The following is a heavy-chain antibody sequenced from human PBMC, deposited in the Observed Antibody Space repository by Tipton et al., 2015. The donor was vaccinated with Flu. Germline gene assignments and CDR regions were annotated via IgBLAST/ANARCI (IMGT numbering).Heavy chain of an antibody. CDR1: GDSIGSPYF. J-gene: IGHJ6*02. V-gene: IGHV4-38-2*02. CDR2: VLQAGNS. D-gene: IGHD3-3*01. Sequence: TLSLTCSVSGDSIGSPYFWGWLRQPPGKGLEWIGNVLQAGNSYYNPSLRSRVTISLDRPNNQFSLRLTSVTAADTAVYYCARVRYYDFWSGTTQACGMDVWGQGTTVTVSS. CDR3: ARVRYYDFWSGTTQACGMDV.